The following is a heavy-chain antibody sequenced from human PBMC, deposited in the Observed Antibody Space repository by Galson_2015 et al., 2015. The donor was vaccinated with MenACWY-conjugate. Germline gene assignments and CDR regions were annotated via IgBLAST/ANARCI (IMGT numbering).Heavy chain of an antibody. J-gene: IGHJ5*02. D-gene: IGHD5-18*01. CDR3: AHSGGDTTMVHWWFDP. CDR1: GFSLSSSGVG. CDR2: IYWADDK. V-gene: IGHV2-5*02. Sequence: PALVKPTQTLTLTCTFSGFSLSSSGVGVGWIRQPPGKALEWLALIYWADDKRYSPSLKTRLTITRDTSKNQVVLTMTNMDPVDTATYYCAHSGGDTTMVHWWFDPWGRGTLVTVSS.